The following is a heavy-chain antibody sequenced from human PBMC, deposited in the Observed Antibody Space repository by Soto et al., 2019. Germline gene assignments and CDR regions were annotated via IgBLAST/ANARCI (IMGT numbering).Heavy chain of an antibody. CDR1: GYRFTSYG. Sequence: QVQLVQSGAEVKKPGASVKVSCKASGYRFTSYGINWVRQAPGQGLEWMGWISVHNDNTNYAQKLQDRLTMTTDTFTSTAYMELRSRRSDDTAVYYCARDRTSGWTDAFDIWGQGTMVTVSS. CDR2: ISVHNDNT. V-gene: IGHV1-18*01. J-gene: IGHJ3*02. D-gene: IGHD6-19*01. CDR3: ARDRTSGWTDAFDI.